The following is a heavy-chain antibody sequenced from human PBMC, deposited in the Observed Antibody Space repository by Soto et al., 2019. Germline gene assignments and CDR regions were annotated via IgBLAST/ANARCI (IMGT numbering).Heavy chain of an antibody. CDR2: VSPENSNT. Sequence: GASVKVSCKTSGYTFTDYDINWVRQAPGQGLEYMGWVSPENSNTGYAQKFQGRVTMTRNTSISTAYMELSSLRSEDTAVYYCARTLYGDNVDYWGQGTLVTVSS. CDR3: ARTLYGDNVDY. D-gene: IGHD4-17*01. CDR1: GYTFTDYD. V-gene: IGHV1-8*01. J-gene: IGHJ4*02.